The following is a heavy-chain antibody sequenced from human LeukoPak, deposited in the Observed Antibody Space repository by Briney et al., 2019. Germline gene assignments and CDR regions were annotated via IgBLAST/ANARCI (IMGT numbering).Heavy chain of an antibody. Sequence: PGGSLRLSCAASGFTFSDYYMSWIRQAPGKGLEWVGRIKSKTDGGTTDYAAPVKGRFTISRDDSKNTLYLQMNSLKTEDTAVYYCTTDITMIVVVTMVWGQGTTASVSS. D-gene: IGHD3-22*01. CDR1: GFTFSDYY. CDR3: TTDITMIVVVTMV. V-gene: IGHV3-15*01. CDR2: IKSKTDGGTT. J-gene: IGHJ6*02.